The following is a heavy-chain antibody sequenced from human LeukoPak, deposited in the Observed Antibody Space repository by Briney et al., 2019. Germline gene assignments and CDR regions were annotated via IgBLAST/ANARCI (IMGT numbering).Heavy chain of an antibody. CDR1: GFTFSSYS. V-gene: IGHV3-21*01. CDR2: ISSSSRYI. J-gene: IGHJ6*02. D-gene: IGHD2-2*01. CDR3: ARDGGSIVVVPAAHYYYYGMDV. Sequence: PGGSLRLSCAASGFTFSSYSMNWVRQAPGKGLEWVSSISSSSRYIYYADSVKGRFTISRDNAKNSLYLQMNSLRAEDTAVYYCARDGGSIVVVPAAHYYYYGMDVWGQGTTVTVSS.